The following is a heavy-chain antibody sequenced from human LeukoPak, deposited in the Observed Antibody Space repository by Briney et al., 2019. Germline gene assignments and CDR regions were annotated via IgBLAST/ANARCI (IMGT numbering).Heavy chain of an antibody. J-gene: IGHJ4*02. Sequence: SETLSLTCTVSGSSISSYYWSWIRQPPGKGLEWIGYIYYSGSTNYNPSLKSRVTISVDTSKNQFSLKLSSVTAADTAVYYCARRGDGYNSVDYWGQGTLVTVSS. V-gene: IGHV4-59*08. CDR1: GSSISSYY. D-gene: IGHD5-24*01. CDR2: IYYSGST. CDR3: ARRGDGYNSVDY.